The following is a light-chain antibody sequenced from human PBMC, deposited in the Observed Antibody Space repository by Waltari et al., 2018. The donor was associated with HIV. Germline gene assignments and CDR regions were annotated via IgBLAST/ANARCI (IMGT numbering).Light chain of an antibody. CDR2: DAS. CDR3: QQRSDWPRST. CDR1: QSVSPY. Sequence: EIVLTQSPATLSLSPGERATLSCRASQSVSPYLAWYQQRPGQAPRLLIYDASSRATGIPARFSGSGSGTDFTLTISSLEPADFAVYYCQQRSDWPRSTFGGGTKVEIK. J-gene: IGKJ4*01. V-gene: IGKV3-11*01.